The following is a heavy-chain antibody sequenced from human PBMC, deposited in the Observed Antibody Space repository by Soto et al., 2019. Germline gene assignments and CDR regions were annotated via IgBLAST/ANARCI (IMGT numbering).Heavy chain of an antibody. CDR3: ARGGNDFWSGYPRPNWFDP. J-gene: IGHJ5*02. Sequence: QVQLQESGPGLVKPSQTLSLTCTVSGGSISSGGYYWSWIRQHPGKGLEWIGYIYYSGSTYYNPSLKSRVTISVDTSKTQFSLKLSSVTAADTAVYYCARGGNDFWSGYPRPNWFDPWGQGTLVTVSS. CDR2: IYYSGST. V-gene: IGHV4-31*03. D-gene: IGHD3-3*01. CDR1: GGSISSGGYY.